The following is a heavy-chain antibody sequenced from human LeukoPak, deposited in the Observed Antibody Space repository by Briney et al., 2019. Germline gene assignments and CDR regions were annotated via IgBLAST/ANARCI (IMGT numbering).Heavy chain of an antibody. D-gene: IGHD1-26*01. CDR1: GGSFSGYY. CDR3: ARDLIVGATPGFFDY. CDR2: INHSGST. Sequence: PSETLSLTCAVYGGSFSGYYWSWIRQPPGKGLEWIGEINHSGSTNHNPSLKSRVTISVDTSKNQFSLKLSSVTAADTAVYYCARDLIVGATPGFFDYWGQGTLVTVSS. J-gene: IGHJ4*02. V-gene: IGHV4-34*01.